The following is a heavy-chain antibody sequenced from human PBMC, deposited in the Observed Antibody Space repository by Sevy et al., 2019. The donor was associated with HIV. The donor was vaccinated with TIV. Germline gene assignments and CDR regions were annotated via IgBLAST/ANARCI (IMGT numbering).Heavy chain of an antibody. J-gene: IGHJ4*02. CDR2: IYYSGST. D-gene: IGHD6-13*01. V-gene: IGHV4-39*01. CDR3: ASPISAAGAFDY. CDR1: GGSISSSSYY. Sequence: AESLSLTCTVSGGSISSSSYYWGWIRQPPGNGMEWIGSIYYSGSTYYNPSLKSRVTISVDTSKNQFSLKLSSVTTADTAVYYCASPISAAGAFDYWGQGTLVYVSS.